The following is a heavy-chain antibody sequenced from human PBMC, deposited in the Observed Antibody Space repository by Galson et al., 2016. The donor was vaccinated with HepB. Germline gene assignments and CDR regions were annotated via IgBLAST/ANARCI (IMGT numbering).Heavy chain of an antibody. J-gene: IGHJ6*02. D-gene: IGHD2-8*01. V-gene: IGHV3-30*18. CDR1: GFTFSGFG. CDR2: VSYDGGNE. Sequence: SLRLSCAASGFTFSGFGMHWVRQGPGKGLEGVATVSYDGGNEYYADSVKCRFTISRDNANNTVYLQMNSLRPEDTCVYYCAKDLYYALDVWGQGTAIIVSS. CDR3: AKDLYYALDV.